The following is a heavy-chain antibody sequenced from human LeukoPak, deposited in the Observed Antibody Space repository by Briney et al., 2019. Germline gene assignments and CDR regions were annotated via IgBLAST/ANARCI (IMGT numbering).Heavy chain of an antibody. V-gene: IGHV5-51*01. CDR3: ARSPYSGSYYYYYGMDV. D-gene: IGHD1-26*01. CDR2: IYPGDSDT. Sequence: GESLKISCKGSGYSFTSYWIGWVRQMPGKGLEWMGIIYPGDSDTRYSPSLQGQVTISADKSISTAYLQWSSLKASDTAMYYCARSPYSGSYYYYYGMDVWGQGTTVTVSS. J-gene: IGHJ6*02. CDR1: GYSFTSYW.